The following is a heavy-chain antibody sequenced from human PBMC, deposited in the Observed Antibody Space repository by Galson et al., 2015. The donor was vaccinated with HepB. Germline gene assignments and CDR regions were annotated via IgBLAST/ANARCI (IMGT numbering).Heavy chain of an antibody. CDR3: ARETSWQLDY. CDR1: GFSFRTHG. CDR2: IWFDGNNK. D-gene: IGHD5-12*01. J-gene: IGHJ4*02. Sequence: SLRLSCAASGFSFRTHGMHWVRQAPGKGLEWIALIWFDGNNKYYADSVKGRFTISRDNSKSTLYLQMNGLSADDTAVYYCARETSWQLDYGGQGTLVAVSS. V-gene: IGHV3-33*08.